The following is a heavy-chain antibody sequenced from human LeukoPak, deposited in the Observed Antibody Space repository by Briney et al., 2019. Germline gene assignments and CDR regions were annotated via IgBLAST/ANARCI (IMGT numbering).Heavy chain of an antibody. D-gene: IGHD3-16*01. CDR3: AREWGTFDAFDI. V-gene: IGHV4-34*01. CDR1: GGSFSGYY. J-gene: IGHJ3*02. Sequence: KTSETLSLTCAVYGGSFSGYYWSWIRQPPGKGLEWIGEINHSGSTNYNPSLKSRVTISVDTSKNQFSLKLSSVTAAVTAVYYCAREWGTFDAFDIWGQGTMVTVSS. CDR2: INHSGST.